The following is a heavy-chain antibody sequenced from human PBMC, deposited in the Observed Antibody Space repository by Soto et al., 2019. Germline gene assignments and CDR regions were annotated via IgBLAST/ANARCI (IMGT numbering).Heavy chain of an antibody. J-gene: IGHJ4*02. V-gene: IGHV3-30*18. CDR1: GFTFSSYG. CDR3: AKDRVAGVFDY. D-gene: IGHD6-19*01. Sequence: QVQLVESGGGVVQPGRSLRLSCAASGFTFSSYGMHWVRQAPGKGLEWVAVISYDGSNKYYADSVKGRFTISRDNSKNTLYLPMNSLRAEDTAVYYCAKDRVAGVFDYWGQGTLVTVSS. CDR2: ISYDGSNK.